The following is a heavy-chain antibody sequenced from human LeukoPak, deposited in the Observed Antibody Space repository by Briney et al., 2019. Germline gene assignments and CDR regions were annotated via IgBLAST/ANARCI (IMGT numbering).Heavy chain of an antibody. V-gene: IGHV4-4*07. CDR1: GGSISSYY. CDR2: IYTSGST. CDR3: ASSLPPLGGDCYYD. D-gene: IGHD2-21*02. J-gene: IGHJ4*02. Sequence: SETLSLPCTVSGGSISSYYWSWIRQPAGKGLEGIGRIYTSGSTNYNPSLKSRVTMSVDTSKNQFSLKLSSVTAADTAVYYCASSLPPLGGDCYYDWGQGTLVTVSS.